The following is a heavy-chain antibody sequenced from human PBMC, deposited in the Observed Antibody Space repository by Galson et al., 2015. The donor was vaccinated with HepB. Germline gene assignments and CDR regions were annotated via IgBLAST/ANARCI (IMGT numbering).Heavy chain of an antibody. V-gene: IGHV1-69*13. D-gene: IGHD2-21*01. CDR2: IIPIFGTA. CDR3: ARVASVRTPGYYYYMDV. J-gene: IGHJ6*03. CDR1: GGTFSSYA. Sequence: SVKVSCKASGGTFSSYAISWVRQAPGQGLGWMGGIIPIFGTANYAQKFQGRVTITADESTSTAYMELSSLRSEDTAVYYCARVASVRTPGYYYYMDVWGKGTTVTVSS.